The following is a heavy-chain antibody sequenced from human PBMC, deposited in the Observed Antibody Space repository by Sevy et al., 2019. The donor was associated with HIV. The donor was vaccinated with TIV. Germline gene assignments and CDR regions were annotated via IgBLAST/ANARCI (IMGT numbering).Heavy chain of an antibody. J-gene: IGHJ4*02. Sequence: ASVKVSCKASGGTFSSYAISCVRQAPGQGLEWMGGIIPIFGTANYAQKFQGRVTITADESTSTTYMELSSLRSEDTAVYFCARGITSMFGGGYYFDYWGQGTLVTVSS. CDR3: ARGITSMFGGGYYFDY. CDR1: GGTFSSYA. V-gene: IGHV1-69*13. CDR2: IIPIFGTA. D-gene: IGHD5-18*01.